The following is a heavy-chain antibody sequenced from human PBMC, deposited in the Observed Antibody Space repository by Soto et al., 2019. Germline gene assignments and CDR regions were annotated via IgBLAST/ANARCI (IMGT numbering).Heavy chain of an antibody. CDR3: ANPQLGYCSSTSCSWVY. D-gene: IGHD2-2*01. CDR2: ISGSGGST. J-gene: IGHJ4*02. CDR1: GFTFSSYA. V-gene: IGHV3-23*01. Sequence: GGSLRLSCAASGFTFSSYAMSWVRQAPGKGLEWVSAISGSGGSTYYADSVKGRFTISRDNSKNTLDLQMNSLRAEDTAVYYCANPQLGYCSSTSCSWVYWGQGTLVTVSS.